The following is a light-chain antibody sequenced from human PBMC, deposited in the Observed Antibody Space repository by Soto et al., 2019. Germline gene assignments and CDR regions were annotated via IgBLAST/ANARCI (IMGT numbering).Light chain of an antibody. CDR2: EVS. Sequence: QAAVTEPGTVSGSPGQAITISCTGTTSDVGGYNYVSWYQQHPGKVPILLIHEVSNRPSGVSNRFSGSKSGNTASLTISGLQAEDEADYYCLSKTSSISYVFGTGTKVTVL. J-gene: IGLJ1*01. V-gene: IGLV2-14*01. CDR3: LSKTSSISYV. CDR1: TSDVGGYNY.